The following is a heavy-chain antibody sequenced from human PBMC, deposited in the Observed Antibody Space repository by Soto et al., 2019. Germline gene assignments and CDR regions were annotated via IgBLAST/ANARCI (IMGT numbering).Heavy chain of an antibody. J-gene: IGHJ5*02. CDR2: ISPYNGNT. CDR3: ARDQHLALAAHDH. D-gene: IGHD6-19*01. Sequence: GASLKVSCKASGYNFNSYGISLVRQAPGQGLEWMGWISPYNGNTNYVEKFLGRVTMTTDTSTSTAYLDLRSLRSDDTAVYYCARDQHLALAAHDHWRQGTLVTVSS. V-gene: IGHV1-18*01. CDR1: GYNFNSYG.